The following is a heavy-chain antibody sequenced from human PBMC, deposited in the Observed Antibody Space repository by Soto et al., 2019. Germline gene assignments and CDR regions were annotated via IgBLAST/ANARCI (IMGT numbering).Heavy chain of an antibody. V-gene: IGHV4-59*12. CDR3: ASIGIVVPAAMPGIWFDP. J-gene: IGHJ5*02. D-gene: IGHD2-2*01. Sequence: PSETLSLTCTVSGGSISSYYWSWIRQPPGKGLEWIGYIYYSRSTNYNPSLKSRVTISVDTSKNQFSLKLSSVTAADTAVYYCASIGIVVPAAMPGIWFDPWGQGTLVTVSS. CDR1: GGSISSYY. CDR2: IYYSRST.